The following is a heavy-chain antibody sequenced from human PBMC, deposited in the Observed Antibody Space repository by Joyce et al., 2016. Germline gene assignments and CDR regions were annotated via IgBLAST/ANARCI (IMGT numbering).Heavy chain of an antibody. D-gene: IGHD4-17*01. Sequence: EVQLVQSGAEVKKTGESLKISCKGSAFSFTNYLIAWVRQMPGKGMEWMEIIQHGDSGTTYSPSVQGQVTISADKSINTAYLQWSSLKASDTAMYYCARLDYGDLYFDSWGQGVLVTVSS. V-gene: IGHV5-51*01. CDR2: IQHGDSGT. J-gene: IGHJ4*02. CDR1: AFSFTNYL. CDR3: ARLDYGDLYFDS.